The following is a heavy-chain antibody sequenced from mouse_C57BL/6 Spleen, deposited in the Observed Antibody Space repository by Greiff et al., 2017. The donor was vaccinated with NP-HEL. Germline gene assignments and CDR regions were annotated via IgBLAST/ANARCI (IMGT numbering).Heavy chain of an antibody. CDR2: INPGSGGT. CDR1: GYAFTNYL. J-gene: IGHJ2*01. CDR3: ARFGGYYVDY. V-gene: IGHV1-54*01. Sequence: QVQLQQSGAELVRPGTSVKVSCKASGYAFTNYLIEWVKQRPGQGLEWIGVINPGSGGTNYNEKFKGKATLTADKSSSTAYMQLSSLTSEGSAVYFCARFGGYYVDYWGQGTTLTVSS. D-gene: IGHD1-1*02.